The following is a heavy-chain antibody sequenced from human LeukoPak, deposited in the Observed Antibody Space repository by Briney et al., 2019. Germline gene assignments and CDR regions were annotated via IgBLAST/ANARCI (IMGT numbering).Heavy chain of an antibody. CDR2: ISGSGART. Sequence: GGSLRPSRAASGFTFCNYAISWVRQAPGKGLEWVSAISGSGARTYYADSVKGRFTISRDNSKNTLYLQMNSLRAEDRAVYYCAKEPTSSCFFDYWGQGTLVTVSS. V-gene: IGHV3-23*01. D-gene: IGHD6-6*01. J-gene: IGHJ4*02. CDR1: GFTFCNYA. CDR3: AKEPTSSCFFDY.